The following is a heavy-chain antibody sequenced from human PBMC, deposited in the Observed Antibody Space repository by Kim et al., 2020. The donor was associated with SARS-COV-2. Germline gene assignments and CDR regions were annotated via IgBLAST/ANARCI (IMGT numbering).Heavy chain of an antibody. CDR2: IYTSGST. Sequence: SETLSLTCTVSGGSISSGSYYWSWIRQPAGKGLEWIGCIYTSGSTNYNPSLKSRVTISVDTSKNQFSLKLSSVTAADTAVYYCAREGTEKTTTFDYWGQGTLVTVSS. D-gene: IGHD1-1*01. J-gene: IGHJ4*02. CDR1: GGSISSGSYY. V-gene: IGHV4-61*02. CDR3: AREGTEKTTTFDY.